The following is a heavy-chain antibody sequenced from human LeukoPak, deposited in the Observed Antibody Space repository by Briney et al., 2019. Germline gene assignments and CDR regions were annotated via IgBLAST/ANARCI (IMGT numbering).Heavy chain of an antibody. J-gene: IGHJ4*02. CDR1: GFSLSTSGMC. CDR3: ARSQYYYDSSGYLVVPRYFDY. CDR2: IDWDDDK. Sequence: SGPALVKPTQTLTLTCTFSGFSLSTSGMCVSWIRQPPGKALEWLALIDWDDDKYYSTSLKTRLTISKDTSKNQVVLTMTNMDPVDTATYYCARSQYYYDSSGYLVVPRYFDYWGQGTLVTVSS. D-gene: IGHD3-22*01. V-gene: IGHV2-70*01.